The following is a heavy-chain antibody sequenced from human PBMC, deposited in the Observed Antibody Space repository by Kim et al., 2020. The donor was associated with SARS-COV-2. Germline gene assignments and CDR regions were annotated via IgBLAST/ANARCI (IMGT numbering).Heavy chain of an antibody. CDR1: GYTFTSYD. D-gene: IGHD2-21*01. Sequence: ASVKVSCKASGYTFTSYDINWVRQATGQGLEWMGWMNPNSGNTGYAQKFQGRITMTRNTSISTAYMELSSLRSEDTAVYYCVRGHLKSIVVVIAPRPYYYYMAVWGKGTTVTVSS. CDR2: MNPNSGNT. V-gene: IGHV1-8*01. J-gene: IGHJ6*03. CDR3: VRGHLKSIVVVIAPRPYYYYMAV.